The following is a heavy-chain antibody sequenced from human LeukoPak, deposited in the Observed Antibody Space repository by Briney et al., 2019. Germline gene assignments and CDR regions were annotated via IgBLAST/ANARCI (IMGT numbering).Heavy chain of an antibody. D-gene: IGHD2-2*01. V-gene: IGHV3-23*01. Sequence: GSLRLSCVVSGFSINTYAMSWVRQAPGKGLEWVSGITGSGYSTYYADSLKGRFTISRDNAKNSLYLQMNSLRAEDTAVYYCAGADLGYCSSTSCYAGAFDIWGQGTMVTVSS. CDR3: AGADLGYCSSTSCYAGAFDI. CDR1: GFSINTYA. CDR2: ITGSGYST. J-gene: IGHJ3*02.